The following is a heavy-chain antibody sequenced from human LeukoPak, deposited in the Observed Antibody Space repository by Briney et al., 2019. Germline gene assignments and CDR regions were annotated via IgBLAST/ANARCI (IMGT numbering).Heavy chain of an antibody. V-gene: IGHV3-21*01. CDR2: ISTSSSYI. J-gene: IGHJ6*03. CDR1: GFTFSSYW. Sequence: SGGSLRLSCAASGFTFSSYWMSWVRQAPGKGLEWVSFISTSSSYIHYADSVKGRFTISRDNAKNSLYLQMNSLRAEDTAVYYCARDPYSGSYGNYYYYFMDVWGKGTTVTISS. CDR3: ARDPYSGSYGNYYYYFMDV. D-gene: IGHD1-26*01.